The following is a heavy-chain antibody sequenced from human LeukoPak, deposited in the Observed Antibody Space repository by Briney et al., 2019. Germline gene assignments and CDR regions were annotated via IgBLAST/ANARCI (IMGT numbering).Heavy chain of an antibody. D-gene: IGHD2-2*01. CDR2: IITYNGNT. CDR1: GYTFTING. Sequence: RASVTVSCKASGYTFTINGISWVRHAPGPGKEWMGWIITYNGNTNYAQKLQGRVTMTTDTSTSTAYMELRSLRSDDTAVYCCARDRPYIVVVPAAKDYYYGMDVWGQGTTVTVSS. V-gene: IGHV1-18*01. J-gene: IGHJ6*02. CDR3: ARDRPYIVVVPAAKDYYYGMDV.